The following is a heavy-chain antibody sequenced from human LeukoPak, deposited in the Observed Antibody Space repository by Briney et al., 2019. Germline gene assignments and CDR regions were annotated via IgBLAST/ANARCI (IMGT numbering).Heavy chain of an antibody. D-gene: IGHD4-17*01. J-gene: IGHJ4*02. CDR3: ARVYGDYAFDY. CDR1: GGSISSYY. V-gene: IGHV4-59*01. Sequence: SETLSLSCTVSGGSISSYYWSWIRQPPGKGLEWIGYIYYSGSTNYNPSLKSRVTISVDTSKNQFSLKPSSVTAADTAVYYCARVYGDYAFDYWGQGTLVTVSS. CDR2: IYYSGST.